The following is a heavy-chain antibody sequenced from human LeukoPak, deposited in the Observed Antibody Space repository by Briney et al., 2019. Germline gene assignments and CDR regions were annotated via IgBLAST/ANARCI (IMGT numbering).Heavy chain of an antibody. CDR2: ISAYNGNT. Sequence: ASVTVSCKASGYTFTSYGISWVRQAPGQGLEWMGWISAYNGNTNYAQKLQGRVTMTTDTSTSTAYMELRSLRSDDTAVYYCARGPPWERNYYYYGMDVWGQGTVVTVSS. V-gene: IGHV1-18*01. J-gene: IGHJ6*02. CDR3: ARGPPWERNYYYYGMDV. D-gene: IGHD1-26*01. CDR1: GYTFTSYG.